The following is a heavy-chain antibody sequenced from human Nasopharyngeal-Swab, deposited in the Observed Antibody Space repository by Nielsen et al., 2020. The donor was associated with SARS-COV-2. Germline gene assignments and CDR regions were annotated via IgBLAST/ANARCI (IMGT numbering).Heavy chain of an antibody. CDR1: GFTFSSYS. CDR3: ARDRSYGFSYYMDV. CDR2: ISSSSSYI. D-gene: IGHD3-3*01. Sequence: GESLKISCAASGFTFSSYSMNWVRQAPGKGLEWVSSISSSSSYIYYADSVKGRFTISRDNAKNSLYLQMNSLRAEDTAVYYCARDRSYGFSYYMDVWGKGTTVTVSS. V-gene: IGHV3-21*01. J-gene: IGHJ6*03.